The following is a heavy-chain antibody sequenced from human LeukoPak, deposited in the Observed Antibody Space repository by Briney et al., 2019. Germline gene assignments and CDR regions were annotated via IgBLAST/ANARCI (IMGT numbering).Heavy chain of an antibody. CDR1: GYSFIDYY. CDR2: INSNSADT. V-gene: IGHV1-2*02. J-gene: IGHJ1*01. D-gene: IGHD6-13*01. CDR3: ARIGISARGTNFHH. Sequence: ASVKVSCRTSGYSFIDYYIHWVRQAPGQGLEWMGWINSNSADTNYAQNFQGRVTMTRDTSISTAYMELSRLRSDDTALYYCARIGISARGTNFHHWGQGTLVTVSS.